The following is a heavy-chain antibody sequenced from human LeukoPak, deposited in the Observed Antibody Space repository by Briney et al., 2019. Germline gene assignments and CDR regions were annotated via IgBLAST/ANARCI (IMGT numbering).Heavy chain of an antibody. CDR1: GFTFSSYG. D-gene: IGHD3-16*01. CDR2: IWYDGSNK. CDR3: ARGWGSYYFDS. Sequence: HPGGSLRLSCAASGFTFSSYGMHLVRQAPGKGLEWVAVIWYDGSNKYYADSVKGRFTISRDNAKNSLYLQLSSLGAEDTAVYYCARGWGSYYFDSWGQGTLVTVSS. J-gene: IGHJ4*02. V-gene: IGHV3-33*01.